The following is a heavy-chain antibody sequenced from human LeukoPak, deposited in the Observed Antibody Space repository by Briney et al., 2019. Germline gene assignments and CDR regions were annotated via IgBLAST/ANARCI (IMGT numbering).Heavy chain of an antibody. D-gene: IGHD3-22*01. V-gene: IGHV3-33*06. CDR1: GFTFSDYG. Sequence: GGSLRLSCAASGFTFSDYGMHWVRQAPGKGLEWVAVIWYDGSNKYYADSVKGRFTISRDNSKNTLYLQMNSLRAEDTAIYYCAKGFYYDSSGYHPLSFDYWGRGTLVTVSS. CDR2: IWYDGSNK. CDR3: AKGFYYDSSGYHPLSFDY. J-gene: IGHJ4*02.